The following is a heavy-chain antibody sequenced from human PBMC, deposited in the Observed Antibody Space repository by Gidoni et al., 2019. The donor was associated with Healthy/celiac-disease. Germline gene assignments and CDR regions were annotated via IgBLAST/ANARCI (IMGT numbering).Heavy chain of an antibody. V-gene: IGHV3-30*18. J-gene: IGHJ4*02. CDR3: AKAVRGYSYGVSV. CDR2: ISYDGSNK. CDR1: GFTFSSYG. D-gene: IGHD5-18*01. Sequence: QVQLVESGGGVVQPGRSLRISCAAAGFTFSSYGMHWVRQAPGKGLEWVAVISYDGSNKYYADSVKGRFTISRDNSKNTLYLQMNSLRAEDTAVYYCAKAVRGYSYGVSVWGQGTLVTVSS.